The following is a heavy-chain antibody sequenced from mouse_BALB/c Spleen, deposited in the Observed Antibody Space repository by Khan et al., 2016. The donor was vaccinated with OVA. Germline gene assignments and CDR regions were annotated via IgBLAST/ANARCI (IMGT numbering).Heavy chain of an antibody. Sequence: EVQLVESGGGLVKPGRPLKLSCTTSGFTFSTYAMSWVHQTPEKRLEWVATISSGGDYTYYPDSVKGRFTISRDNAKSTLYLQMSSLGSEDTAMYYCARHNYGPFAYWGQGTLVTVSA. V-gene: IGHV5-9-3*01. CDR2: ISSGGDYT. D-gene: IGHD1-1*01. J-gene: IGHJ3*01. CDR1: GFTFSTYA. CDR3: ARHNYGPFAY.